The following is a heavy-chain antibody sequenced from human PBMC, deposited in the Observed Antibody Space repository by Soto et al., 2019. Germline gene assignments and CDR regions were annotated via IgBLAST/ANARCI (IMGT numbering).Heavy chain of an antibody. D-gene: IGHD4-17*01. CDR1: GFTFDDYA. CDR2: ISWNSGSI. Sequence: GGSLRLSCAASGFTFDDYAMHWVRQAPGKGLEWVSGISWNSGSIGYADSVKGRFTISRDNAKNSLYLQMNSLRAEDTALYYCAKDIGTTSDSYFDYWGQGTLVTVSS. CDR3: AKDIGTTSDSYFDY. V-gene: IGHV3-9*01. J-gene: IGHJ4*02.